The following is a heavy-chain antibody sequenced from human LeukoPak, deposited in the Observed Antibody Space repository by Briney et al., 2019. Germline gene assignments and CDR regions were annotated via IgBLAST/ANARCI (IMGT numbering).Heavy chain of an antibody. V-gene: IGHV4-59*01. CDR3: ARGRYCSDGSCYLDY. D-gene: IGHD2-15*01. CDR1: GGSFSGYY. J-gene: IGHJ4*02. CDR2: IFYSGST. Sequence: SETLSLTCAVYGGSFSGYYWSWIRQPPGKGLEWTGYIFYSGSTNYTPSLKSRVTMSVDTSKNQFSLKLSSVTAADTAVYYCARGRYCSDGSCYLDYWGQGTLVTVSS.